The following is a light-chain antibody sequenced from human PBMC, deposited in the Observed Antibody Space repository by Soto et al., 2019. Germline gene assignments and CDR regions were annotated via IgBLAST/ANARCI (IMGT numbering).Light chain of an antibody. V-gene: IGKV3-20*01. J-gene: IGKJ1*01. Sequence: EIVLTQSPGTLSLSPGERATLSCRASQSVSSNYLARYQQKPGQPPRLLISDASSRATGIPDRFSGSGSGTDFTLTISGLEPEDFAVYYCQHYGRSPPSWTFGQGTKVELK. CDR3: QHYGRSPPSWT. CDR1: QSVSSNY. CDR2: DAS.